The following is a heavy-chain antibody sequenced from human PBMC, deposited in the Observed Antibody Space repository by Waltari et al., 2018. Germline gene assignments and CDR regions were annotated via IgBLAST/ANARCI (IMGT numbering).Heavy chain of an antibody. Sequence: QVQLVQSGAEVKKPGSSVKVSCKASGGTFSSYAISWVRQAPGQGLEWMGRIIPIFGTANYAQKFQGGVTITADESTSSAYMELSSLRSEDTAVYYCASNYYDSSGYYSHFDYWGQGTLVTVSS. CDR1: GGTFSSYA. J-gene: IGHJ4*02. D-gene: IGHD3-22*01. V-gene: IGHV1-69*15. CDR2: IIPIFGTA. CDR3: ASNYYDSSGYYSHFDY.